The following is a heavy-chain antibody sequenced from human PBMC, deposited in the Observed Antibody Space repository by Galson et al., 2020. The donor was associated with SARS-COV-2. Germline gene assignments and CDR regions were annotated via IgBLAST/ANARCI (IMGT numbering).Heavy chain of an antibody. V-gene: IGHV3-7*04. CDR2: IKPDGSEK. Sequence: QLGESLKISCAASGFTFNNYWMTWVRQAPGKGLEWVATIKPDGSEKYYVDSVKGRFTISRDNAKNSLYLQMNSLRAEDTALYYCARDRGASQWGQGTLVTVSS. CDR1: GFTFNNYW. J-gene: IGHJ4*02. D-gene: IGHD5-12*01. CDR3: ARDRGASQ.